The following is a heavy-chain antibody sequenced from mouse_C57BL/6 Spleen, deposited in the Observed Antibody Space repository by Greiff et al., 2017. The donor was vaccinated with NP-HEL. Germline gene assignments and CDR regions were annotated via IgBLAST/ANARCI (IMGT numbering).Heavy chain of an antibody. V-gene: IGHV1-82*01. CDR2: IYPGDGDT. Sequence: VKLMESGPELVKPGASVKISCKASGYAFSSSWMNWVKQRPGKGLEWIGRIYPGDGDTNYNGKFKGKATLTADKSSSTAYMQLSSLTSEDSAVYFCARYLDYDERGFAYWGQGTLVTVSA. CDR3: ARYLDYDERGFAY. D-gene: IGHD2-4*01. J-gene: IGHJ3*01. CDR1: GYAFSSSW.